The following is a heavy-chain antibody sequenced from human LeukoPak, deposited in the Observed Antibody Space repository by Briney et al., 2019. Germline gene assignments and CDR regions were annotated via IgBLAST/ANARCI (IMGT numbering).Heavy chain of an antibody. V-gene: IGHV4-39*07. CDR2: IYYSGST. CDR1: GGSISSSSYY. CDR3: ARVTAAAAYWFDP. J-gene: IGHJ5*02. D-gene: IGHD6-13*01. Sequence: SETLSLTCTVSGGSISSSSYYWGWIRQPPGKGLEWIGSIYYSGSTYYNPSLKSRVTISVDTSKNQFSLKLSSVTAAGTAVYYCARVTAAAAYWFDPWGQGTLVTVSS.